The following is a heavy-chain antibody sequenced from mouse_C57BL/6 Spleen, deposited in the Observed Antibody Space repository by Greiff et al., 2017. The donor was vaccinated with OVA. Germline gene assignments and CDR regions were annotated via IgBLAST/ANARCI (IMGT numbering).Heavy chain of an antibody. CDR3: VRQGDGYYGWYFDV. CDR1: GFSFNTYA. CDR2: IRSKSNNYAT. Sequence: EVQLQESGGGLVQPKGSLKLSCAASGFSFNTYAMNWVRQAPGKGLEWVARIRSKSNNYATYYADSVKDRFTISRDDSESMLYLQMNNLKTEDTAMYYCVRQGDGYYGWYFDVWGTGTTVTVSS. D-gene: IGHD2-3*01. V-gene: IGHV10-1*01. J-gene: IGHJ1*03.